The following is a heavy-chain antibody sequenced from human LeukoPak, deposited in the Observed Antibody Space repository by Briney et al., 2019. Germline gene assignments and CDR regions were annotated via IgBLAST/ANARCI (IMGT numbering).Heavy chain of an antibody. CDR2: ISSSSSTI. D-gene: IGHD3-22*01. CDR3: ARGGSGYYSHYFDY. J-gene: IGHJ4*02. CDR1: GFTFSSYS. V-gene: IGHV3-48*01. Sequence: GGSLRLSCAASGFTFSSYSMNWVRQAPGKGLEWVSYISSSSSTIYYADSVKGRFTISRDNAKNSLYLQMNSLRAEDTAVYYCARGGSGYYSHYFDYWGQGTLVTVSS.